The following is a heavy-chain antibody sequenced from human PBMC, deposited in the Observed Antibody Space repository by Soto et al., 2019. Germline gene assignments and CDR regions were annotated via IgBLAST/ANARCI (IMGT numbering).Heavy chain of an antibody. CDR3: TSAPQRALTEEMARS. V-gene: IGHV3-23*01. CDR2: ISSSGETT. CDR1: GFTFSSFA. D-gene: IGHD2-21*02. J-gene: IGHJ5*02. Sequence: EVHLLESGGGLVQPGGSLRLSCAASGFTFSSFAMTWVRQAPGEGLEWVSSISSSGETTYYSDSVKGRFTISRDISKNMVYLQMESLKTEDTAVYYCTSAPQRALTEEMARSWGQGTLVTVSS.